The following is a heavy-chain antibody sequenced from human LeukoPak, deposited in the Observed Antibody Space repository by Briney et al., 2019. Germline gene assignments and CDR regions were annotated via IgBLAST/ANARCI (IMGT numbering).Heavy chain of an antibody. CDR1: GYSFTSYW. CDR3: ARRGYSYGYVLYYFDY. CDR2: IYPGDSDT. Sequence: GESLKISCKGSGYSFTSYWIGWVRQMPGKGLEWMGIIYPGDSDTRYSPSFQGQVTISADKSISTAYLQWSSLKASDAAMYYCARRGYSYGYVLYYFDYWGQGTLVTVSS. J-gene: IGHJ4*02. V-gene: IGHV5-51*01. D-gene: IGHD5-18*01.